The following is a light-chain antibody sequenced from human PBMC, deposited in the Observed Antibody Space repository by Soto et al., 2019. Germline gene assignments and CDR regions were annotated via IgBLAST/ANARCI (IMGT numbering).Light chain of an antibody. J-gene: IGKJ2*01. Sequence: EIVLTQSPGTLSLSPGERATLSCRASQSISSTNLAWYQHKPGQAPRLLIYGASSRATGIPDRFSGSASGTDFTLTISRLEPGDFAVYYCQHRGTFGQGTKLEIK. CDR1: QSISSTN. V-gene: IGKV3-20*01. CDR2: GAS. CDR3: QHRGT.